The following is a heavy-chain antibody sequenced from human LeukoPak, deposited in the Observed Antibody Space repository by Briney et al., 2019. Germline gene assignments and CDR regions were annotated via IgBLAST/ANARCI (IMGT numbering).Heavy chain of an antibody. V-gene: IGHV1-2*06. CDR1: GYTFTGYY. Sequence: ASVKVSCKASGYTFTGYYMHWVRQAPGQGLEWMGRINPNSGGTNYAQKFQGRVTMTRDTSISTAYMELSRLRSDDTAVYYCARIAVDTAMVTDYWGQGTLVTVSS. D-gene: IGHD5-18*01. J-gene: IGHJ4*02. CDR3: ARIAVDTAMVTDY. CDR2: INPNSGGT.